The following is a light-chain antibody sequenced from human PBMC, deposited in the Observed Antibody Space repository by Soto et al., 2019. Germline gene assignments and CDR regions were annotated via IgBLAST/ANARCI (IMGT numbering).Light chain of an antibody. CDR3: CSYAGTYTQWV. J-gene: IGLJ3*02. V-gene: IGLV2-14*01. Sequence: QSVLTQPASVSGSPGQSITISCTGSSNDIGAYKYVSWYLQHPGKAPKLIIFEVNNRPSGVSNRFSGSKSGNTASLTISGLQAEDEADYYCCSYAGTYTQWVFGGGTKLTVL. CDR1: SNDIGAYKY. CDR2: EVN.